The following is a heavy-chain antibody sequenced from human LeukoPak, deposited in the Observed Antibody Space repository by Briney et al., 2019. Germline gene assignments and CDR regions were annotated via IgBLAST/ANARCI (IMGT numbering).Heavy chain of an antibody. Sequence: GGSLRLSCAASGFTFSEYEMNWVRQAPGKGLEWVSYISYSGNTILYADSVEGRFTISRDNAKNTLYLQMNSLRADDTAVYFCVRDGYGEYYYYMDVWGKGTTVTVSS. CDR1: GFTFSEYE. J-gene: IGHJ6*03. D-gene: IGHD3-22*01. V-gene: IGHV3-48*03. CDR3: VRDGYGEYYYYMDV. CDR2: ISYSGNTI.